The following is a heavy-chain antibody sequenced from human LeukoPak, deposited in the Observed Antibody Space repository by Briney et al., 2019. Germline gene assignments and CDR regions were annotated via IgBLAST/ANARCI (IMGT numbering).Heavy chain of an antibody. CDR3: AKDRTYYYDSSGYYPIGDAFDI. CDR2: ISGSGGST. V-gene: IGHV3-23*01. CDR1: GFTFSSYD. D-gene: IGHD3-22*01. J-gene: IGHJ3*02. Sequence: PGGSLRLSCAASGFTFSSYDMSWVRQAPGKGLEWVSAISGSGGSTYYADAVKGRFTISRDNSKNTLYLQMNSLRAEDTAVYYCAKDRTYYYDSSGYYPIGDAFDIWGQGTMVTVSS.